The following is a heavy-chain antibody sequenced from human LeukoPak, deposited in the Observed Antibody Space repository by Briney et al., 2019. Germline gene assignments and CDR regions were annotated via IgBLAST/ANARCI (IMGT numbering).Heavy chain of an antibody. CDR2: IYSGGST. J-gene: IGHJ4*02. CDR3: ARVMTHYDFWSDDDY. CDR1: GFTVSSNY. V-gene: IGHV3-66*02. D-gene: IGHD3-3*01. Sequence: GGSLRLSSAASGFTVSSNYMSWVRQAPGKGLEWVSVIYSGGSTYYADSVKGRFTIARHNSKNTLYLQMNSLRAEDTAVYYCARVMTHYDFWSDDDYWGQGTLVTVSS.